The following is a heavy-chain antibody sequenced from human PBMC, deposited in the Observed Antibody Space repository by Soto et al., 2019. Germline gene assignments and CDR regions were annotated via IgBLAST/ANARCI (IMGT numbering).Heavy chain of an antibody. V-gene: IGHV4-31*11. CDR3: VRGVLS. J-gene: IGHJ1*01. Sequence: SETKFLTYAVYGGSSRSFSGYYWRWVRQPAGKGLELIANIQHSGVTCHSPSHKSRVSISVDTSKNQFSLKLSSVTAADTAVYFCVRGVLSGGQGTLVSVS. CDR2: IQHSGVT. CDR1: GGSSRSFSGYY. D-gene: IGHD3-10*01.